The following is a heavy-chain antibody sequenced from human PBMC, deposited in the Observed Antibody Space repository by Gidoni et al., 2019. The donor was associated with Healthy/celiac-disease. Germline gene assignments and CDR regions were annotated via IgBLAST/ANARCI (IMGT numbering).Heavy chain of an antibody. CDR1: GGSISSSSYY. J-gene: IGHJ3*02. V-gene: IGHV4-39*07. D-gene: IGHD3-10*01. Sequence: QLQLQESGPGLVKPSETLSLTCTVSGGSISSSSYYWGWIRQPPGKGLEWIGSIYYSGSTYYNPSLKSRVTISVDTSKNQFSLKLSSVTAADTAVYYCARENMVRGVEPGAFDIWGQGTMVTVSS. CDR2: IYYSGST. CDR3: ARENMVRGVEPGAFDI.